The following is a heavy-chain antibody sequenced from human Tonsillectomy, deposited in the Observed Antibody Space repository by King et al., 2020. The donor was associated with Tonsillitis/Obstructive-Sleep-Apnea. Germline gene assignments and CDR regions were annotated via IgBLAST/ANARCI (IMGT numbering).Heavy chain of an antibody. CDR1: GYSFTTYW. CDR2: IYPGDSDT. J-gene: IGHJ6*03. CDR3: ARQLSPPHYYYYMDV. Sequence: VQLVQSGAEVKKPGASLKISCKGSGYSFTTYWIGWVRQMPGKGLEWMGVIYPGDSDTRYSPSFRGQVTISADKSISTAYLQWSSLKASDTAMYYCARQLSPPHYYYYMDVWGKGTTVTVSS. V-gene: IGHV5-51*01.